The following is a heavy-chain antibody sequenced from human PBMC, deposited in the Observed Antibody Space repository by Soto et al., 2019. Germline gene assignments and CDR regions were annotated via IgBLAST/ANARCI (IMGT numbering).Heavy chain of an antibody. J-gene: IGHJ5*02. V-gene: IGHV4-39*07. CDR2: IYYSGST. CDR1: GGSISISSYY. D-gene: IGHD3-9*01. CDR3: ARGRRYLAWLYGHFWFDH. Sequence: SETLSLTFTVSGGSISISSYYWGWIRQPPXKXPEWIGSIYYSGSTNYNPPLTPRLHISVHTYKNQSSLPLSSVTAADTAVYHCARGRRYLAWLYGHFWFDHWGQGTLVTVSS.